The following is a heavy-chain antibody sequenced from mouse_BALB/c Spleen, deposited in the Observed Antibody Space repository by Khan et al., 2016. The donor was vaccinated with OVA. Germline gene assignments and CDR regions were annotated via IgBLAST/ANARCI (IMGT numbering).Heavy chain of an antibody. CDR1: GYTFSSYW. Sequence: QVQLQQPGAELVKPGASVKLSCKASGYTFSSYWMHWVKQRPGQGLEWIGEIDPSDSHTNYNQKFKGKATLNVDKSSSTAYMHLSSLTSEDSAVYYCASSYYYGSSTWLAYWGQGTLVTVSA. CDR2: IDPSDSHT. J-gene: IGHJ3*01. CDR3: ASSYYYGSSTWLAY. V-gene: IGHV1-69*02. D-gene: IGHD1-1*01.